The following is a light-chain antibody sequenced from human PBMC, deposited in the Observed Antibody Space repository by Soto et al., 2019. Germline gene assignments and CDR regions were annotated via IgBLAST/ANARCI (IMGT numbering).Light chain of an antibody. Sequence: QSALTQPASVSGSPGQSITISCTGTSSDVGGYNYVSWYQQHPGKAPKLMIYEVSNRPSGVSNRFSGSKSGNTASLTISGLQAEYEADYSCSSYTRSSTYVFGTGTTLTVL. V-gene: IGLV2-14*01. CDR2: EVS. J-gene: IGLJ1*01. CDR1: SSDVGGYNY. CDR3: SSYTRSSTYV.